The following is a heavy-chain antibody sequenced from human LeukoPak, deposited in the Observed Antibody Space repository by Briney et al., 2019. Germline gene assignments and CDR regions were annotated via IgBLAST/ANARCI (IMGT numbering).Heavy chain of an antibody. D-gene: IGHD5-18*01. CDR2: IIPIFGTA. Sequence: SVKVSCKASGGTFSSYAISWVRQAPGQGLEWMGGIIPIFGTANYAQKFQGRVTITADESTSTAYMELSSLRSEDTAVYYRARLTAMVTDFDYWGQGTLVTVSS. J-gene: IGHJ4*02. CDR1: GGTFSSYA. V-gene: IGHV1-69*01. CDR3: ARLTAMVTDFDY.